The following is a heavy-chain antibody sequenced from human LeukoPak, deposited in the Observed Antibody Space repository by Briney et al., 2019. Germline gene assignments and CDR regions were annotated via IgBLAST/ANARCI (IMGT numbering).Heavy chain of an antibody. D-gene: IGHD3-22*01. Sequence: SETLSLTCTVSGGSINSDPYYWGWIRQPPGKGLEWIGRIYTSGSTNYNPSLKSRVTISVDTSKNQFSLKLSSVTAADTAVYYCASQEYYYDSSGYYRLGAFDIWGQGTMVTVSS. J-gene: IGHJ3*02. CDR1: GGSINSDPYY. V-gene: IGHV4-61*02. CDR2: IYTSGST. CDR3: ASQEYYYDSSGYYRLGAFDI.